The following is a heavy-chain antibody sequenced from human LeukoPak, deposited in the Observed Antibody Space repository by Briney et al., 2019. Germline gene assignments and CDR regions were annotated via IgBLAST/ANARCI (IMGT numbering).Heavy chain of an antibody. CDR2: IYYSGST. J-gene: IGHJ6*03. Sequence: SEILSLTCTVSGGSISSYYWSWIRQPPGKGLEWIGYIYYSGSTNYNPSLKSRVTISVDTSKNQFSLKLSSVTAADTAVYYCTRGSIAYYYMDVWGKGTTVTISS. CDR1: GGSISSYY. CDR3: TRGSIAYYYMDV. V-gene: IGHV4-59*01. D-gene: IGHD3-22*01.